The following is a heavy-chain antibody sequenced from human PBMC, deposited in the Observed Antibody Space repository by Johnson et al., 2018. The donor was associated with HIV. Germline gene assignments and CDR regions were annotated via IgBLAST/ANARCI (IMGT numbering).Heavy chain of an antibody. J-gene: IGHJ3*02. V-gene: IGHV3-30*04. CDR1: GFTFSSYA. D-gene: IGHD5-24*01. Sequence: QMQLVESGGGVVQPGRSLRLSCAASGFTFSSYAMHWVRQAPGKGLEWVTVISFAGVKKYYADSVKGRFTISRDNSKGTLYLQMDGLRPEDTALYYCAKGGMATIEGDAFDIWGQGTMVTVSS. CDR2: ISFAGVKK. CDR3: AKGGMATIEGDAFDI.